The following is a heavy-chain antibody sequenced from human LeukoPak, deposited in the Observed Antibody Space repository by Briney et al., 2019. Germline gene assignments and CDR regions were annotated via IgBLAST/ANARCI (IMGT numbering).Heavy chain of an antibody. J-gene: IGHJ4*02. V-gene: IGHV3-23*01. Sequence: GRSLRLSCAASGFTFSFYAMTWVRQAPGKGLEWVSSIDGRGSPTYYADSVKGRFTISRDNSKNTLYLLLNSLRAEDTAVYYCARFHDFWRWGQGTLVTVSS. CDR1: GFTFSFYA. CDR3: ARFHDFWR. D-gene: IGHD3-3*01. CDR2: IDGRGSPT.